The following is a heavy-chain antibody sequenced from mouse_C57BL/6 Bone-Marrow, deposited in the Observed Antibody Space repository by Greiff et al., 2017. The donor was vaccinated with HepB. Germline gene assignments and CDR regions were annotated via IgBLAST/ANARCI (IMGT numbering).Heavy chain of an antibody. CDR3: ARDAGVYYAMDY. CDR2: SRNKANDYTT. J-gene: IGHJ4*01. Sequence: EVQRVESGGGLVQSGRSLRLSCATSGFTFSDFYMEWVRQAPGKGLEWIAASRNKANDYTTEYSASVKGRFIVSRDTSQSILYLQMNALRAEDTAIYYCARDAGVYYAMDYWGQGTSVTVSS. V-gene: IGHV7-1*01. CDR1: GFTFSDFY.